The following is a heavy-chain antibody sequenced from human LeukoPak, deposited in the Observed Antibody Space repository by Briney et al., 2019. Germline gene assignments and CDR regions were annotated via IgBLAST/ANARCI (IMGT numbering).Heavy chain of an antibody. V-gene: IGHV3-49*03. CDR2: IRSKAYGGTT. Sequence: GGSLRLSCTASGFTFGDYAMSWFRQAPGKGLEWVGFIRSKAYGGTTEYAASVKGRFTISRDDSKSIAYLQMNSLKTEDTAVYYCTRRGTVTGCYYYYMDVWGKGTTVTVSS. CDR1: GFTFGDYA. D-gene: IGHD4-17*01. CDR3: TRRGTVTGCYYYYMDV. J-gene: IGHJ6*03.